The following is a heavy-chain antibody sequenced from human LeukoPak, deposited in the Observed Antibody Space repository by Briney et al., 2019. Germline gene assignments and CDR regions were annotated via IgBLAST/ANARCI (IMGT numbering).Heavy chain of an antibody. CDR2: ISTTSTTI. D-gene: IGHD5-18*01. J-gene: IGHJ4*02. Sequence: GGSLRLSCAASGFTFSNYNMHWVRQAPGKGLEWVSFISTTSTTIYYADSVKGRFTISRDKAKNSLYLQMNSLRDEDTAVYYCAREVFGVATADYWGQGTLVTVSS. CDR1: GFTFSNYN. CDR3: AREVFGVATADY. V-gene: IGHV3-48*02.